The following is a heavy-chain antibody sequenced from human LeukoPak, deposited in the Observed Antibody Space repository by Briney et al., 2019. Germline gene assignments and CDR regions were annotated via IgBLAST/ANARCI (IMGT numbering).Heavy chain of an antibody. J-gene: IGHJ6*03. CDR3: ARGPSQIMENYMDV. Sequence: GASVKVSCKASGYSFTGHYMHWVRQAPGQGLEWMGWINPKSGGTNYAQKFQGRVTMTRDTSISTAYMELSRLRSDDTAVYYCARGPSQIMENYMDVWGIGTTVTVSS. CDR1: GYSFTGHY. CDR2: INPKSGGT. V-gene: IGHV1-2*02. D-gene: IGHD3-16*01.